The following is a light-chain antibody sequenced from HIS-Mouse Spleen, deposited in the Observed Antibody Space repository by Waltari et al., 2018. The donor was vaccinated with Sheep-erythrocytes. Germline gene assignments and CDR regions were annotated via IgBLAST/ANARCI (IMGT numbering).Light chain of an antibody. V-gene: IGKV1-5*03. J-gene: IGKJ4*01. CDR2: KAS. Sequence: DIQMTQSPSTLSASVGDRVTITCRASQSISSWLAWYPQKPGKAPKILIYKASSLESGVPSRFSGSGSGTEFTLTISSLQPDDFATYYCQQYNSYPLTFGGGTKVEIK. CDR1: QSISSW. CDR3: QQYNSYPLT.